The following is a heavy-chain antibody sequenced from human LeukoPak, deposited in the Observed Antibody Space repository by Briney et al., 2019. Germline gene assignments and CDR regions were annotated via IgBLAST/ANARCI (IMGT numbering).Heavy chain of an antibody. V-gene: IGHV3-23*01. CDR3: ASYDSSGYYYTEEGLLYYFDY. Sequence: GGSLRLSCAASGFTFSSYAMSWVRQAPGKGLEWVSAISGSGGSTYYADSVKGRFTISRDNSKNTLYLQMNSLRAEDTAVYYCASYDSSGYYYTEEGLLYYFDYWGQGTLVTVSS. D-gene: IGHD3-22*01. CDR1: GFTFSSYA. CDR2: ISGSGGST. J-gene: IGHJ4*02.